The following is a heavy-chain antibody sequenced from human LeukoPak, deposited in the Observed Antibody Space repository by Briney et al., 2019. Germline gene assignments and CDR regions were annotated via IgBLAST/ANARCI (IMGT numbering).Heavy chain of an antibody. J-gene: IGHJ4*02. CDR3: AKDRGSIAVAGIDY. D-gene: IGHD6-19*01. CDR2: ISGTVGST. V-gene: IGHV3-23*01. CDR1: GFTSINYA. Sequence: PGGSLRLSCAASGFTSINYAMNWVRQAPGKGLEWVSAISGTVGSTYYADSVKGRFTISRDNSKNTLYLQMNSLRAEDTAVYYCAKDRGSIAVAGIDYWGQGTLVTVSS.